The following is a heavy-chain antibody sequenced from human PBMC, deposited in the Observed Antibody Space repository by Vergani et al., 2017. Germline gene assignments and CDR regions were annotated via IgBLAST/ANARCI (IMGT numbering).Heavy chain of an antibody. CDR2: MSSGDSI. CDR1: GFTFSDHY. V-gene: IGHV3-11*04. Sequence: QVPLVESGGGLVKPGGSLRLSCAASGFTFSDHYMSWVRQAPGKGLEWISYMSSGDSIYYADSVKGRFTVSRDNTKNTLYLQMNSLRAEDTAVYYCARETDTGSSVSYNYYAMDVWGQGTTVSVSS. CDR3: ARETDTGSSVSYNYYAMDV. D-gene: IGHD3-9*01. J-gene: IGHJ6*02.